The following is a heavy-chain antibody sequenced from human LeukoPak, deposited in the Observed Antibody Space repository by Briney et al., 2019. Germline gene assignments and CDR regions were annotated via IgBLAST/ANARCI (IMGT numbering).Heavy chain of an antibody. CDR1: GYTFTSYY. J-gene: IGHJ6*02. V-gene: IGHV1-46*01. CDR3: ATDQLDHRAYGMDV. Sequence: GASVKVSCKASGYTFTSYYMHWVRQAPGQGLEWMGIINPSGGSTSYAQKFHGRVTMTRDTSTSTDYMELSSPRSEDTAVYYCATDQLDHRAYGMDVWSQGTTATVSS. D-gene: IGHD2-2*01. CDR2: INPSGGST.